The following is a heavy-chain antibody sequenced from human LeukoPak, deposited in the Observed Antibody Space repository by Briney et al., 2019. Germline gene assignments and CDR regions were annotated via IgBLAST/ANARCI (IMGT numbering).Heavy chain of an antibody. Sequence: SSETLSLTCTVSDGSIGIYYWSWIRQPPGKGLEWIGEINHSGSTNYNPSLKSRVTISVDTSKNQFSLKLSSVTAADTAVYYCARILYGDRDYWGQGTLVTVSS. D-gene: IGHD4-17*01. V-gene: IGHV4-34*01. CDR2: INHSGST. CDR1: DGSIGIYY. CDR3: ARILYGDRDY. J-gene: IGHJ4*02.